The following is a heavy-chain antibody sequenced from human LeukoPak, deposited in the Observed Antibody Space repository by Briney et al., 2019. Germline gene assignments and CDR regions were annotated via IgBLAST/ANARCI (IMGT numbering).Heavy chain of an antibody. CDR3: AREDCSSTSCLTRNWFDP. Sequence: GRSLRLSCAASGFTFNSYGMHWVRQAPGKGLEWVAVTWYDGSDKYYADSVKGRFTISRDNSKNTLYLQMNSLRAEDTAVYYCAREDCSSTSCLTRNWFDPWGQGTLVTVSS. D-gene: IGHD2-2*01. J-gene: IGHJ5*02. CDR2: TWYDGSDK. V-gene: IGHV3-33*01. CDR1: GFTFNSYG.